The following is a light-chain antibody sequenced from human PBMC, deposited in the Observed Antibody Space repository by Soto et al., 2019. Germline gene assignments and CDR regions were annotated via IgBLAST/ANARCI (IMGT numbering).Light chain of an antibody. CDR3: SSYTSSSTLLYV. V-gene: IGLV2-14*01. CDR1: SSDVVGYNY. Sequence: QSALTQHASVSGYPGQSITISCTGTSSDVVGYNYVSWYQQHPGKAPKLMIYDVSNRPSGVSNRFSGSKSGNTASLTISGLQAEDEAVYYCSSYTSSSTLLYVFGTGNKVTVL. CDR2: DVS. J-gene: IGLJ1*01.